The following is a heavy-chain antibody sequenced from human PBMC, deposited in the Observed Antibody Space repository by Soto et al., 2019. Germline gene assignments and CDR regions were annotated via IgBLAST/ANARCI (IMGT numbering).Heavy chain of an antibody. CDR3: ARDNGNGTYYTPS. Sequence: EEQLVESGGGLVQPGGSLRLSCAASGLTFSSYWMHWVRQAPGKGLVWVSRIKRDGSSTSYADSVEGRFTISRDNAKNTVYLQMNSLRGEDTAVYYWARDNGNGTYYTPSWGQGTLVTVSS. J-gene: IGHJ5*02. CDR1: GLTFSSYW. CDR2: IKRDGSST. D-gene: IGHD3-3*01. V-gene: IGHV3-74*01.